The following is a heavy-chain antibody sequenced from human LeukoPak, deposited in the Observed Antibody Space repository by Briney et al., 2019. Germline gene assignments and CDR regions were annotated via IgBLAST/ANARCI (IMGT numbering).Heavy chain of an antibody. CDR1: GFSLSGNG. D-gene: IGHD6-19*01. V-gene: IGHV3-33*01. CDR2: IWADGSSK. J-gene: IGHJ3*02. CDR3: ARDSGGSPFDI. Sequence: PGRSLRLSCAASGFSLSGNGMHWVRQAPGKGLEWVAVIWADGSSKYYADSVKGRFTISRDNSENTLYLQMNSLRAEDTAVYYCARDSGGSPFDIWGQGRMVTVSS.